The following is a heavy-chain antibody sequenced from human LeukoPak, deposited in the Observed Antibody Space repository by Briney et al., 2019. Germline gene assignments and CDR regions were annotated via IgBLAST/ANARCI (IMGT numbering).Heavy chain of an antibody. CDR1: GLTFSSYW. Sequence: PGGSLRLSCAASGLTFSSYWMSWVRQAPGKGLEWVANIKQDGSEKYYVDSVKGRFTISRDNAKNSLYLQMNSLRAEDTAVYYCARDSWTYCGGDCYSYYFDYWGQGTLVTVSS. CDR2: IKQDGSEK. CDR3: ARDSWTYCGGDCYSYYFDY. V-gene: IGHV3-7*03. D-gene: IGHD2-21*02. J-gene: IGHJ4*02.